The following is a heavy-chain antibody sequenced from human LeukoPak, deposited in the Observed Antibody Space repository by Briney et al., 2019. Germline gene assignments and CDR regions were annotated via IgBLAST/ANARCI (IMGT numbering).Heavy chain of an antibody. CDR1: GFTFSSYS. CDR2: ISSSSNPI. D-gene: IGHD3-3*01. Sequence: GGSLRLSCAASGFTFSSYSMNWVRQAPGKGLEWVSYISSSSNPIYYADSVKGRFTISRDNAKNSLYLQMNSLRDEDTAVYYCARDQRFFLGDAFDIWGQGTMVTVSS. CDR3: ARDQRFFLGDAFDI. V-gene: IGHV3-48*02. J-gene: IGHJ3*02.